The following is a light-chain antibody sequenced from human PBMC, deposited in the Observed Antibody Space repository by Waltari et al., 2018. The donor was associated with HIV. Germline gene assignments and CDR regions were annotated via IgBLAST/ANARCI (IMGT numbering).Light chain of an antibody. V-gene: IGLV2-14*01. J-gene: IGLJ2*01. CDR1: SSDVGGYNY. Sequence: QSVLTQPPSVSAAPGQKVTISCTGTSSDVGGYNYVSWYQQHPGKAPKLMIYEVSNRPSGVSNRFSGSKSGNTASLTISGLQAEDEADYYCSSYTSSSLVVFGGGTKLTVL. CDR2: EVS. CDR3: SSYTSSSLVV.